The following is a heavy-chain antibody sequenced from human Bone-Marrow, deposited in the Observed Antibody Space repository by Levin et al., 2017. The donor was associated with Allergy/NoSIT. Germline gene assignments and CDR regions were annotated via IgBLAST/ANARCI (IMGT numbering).Heavy chain of an antibody. CDR1: GDSINNTIHY. V-gene: IGHV4-61*02. CDR2: RIAGGAA. J-gene: IGHJ5*02. CDR3: ARDETFNSWNTGWFDP. D-gene: IGHD1-1*01. Sequence: PSETLSLTCTVSGDSINNTIHYWSWIRQPAGMGLEWIGRRIAGGAATYNRSLRRRVTISIDTSKNQFSLMLTSVTAADTAVYYCARDETFNSWNTGWFDPWGQGTLVTVSS.